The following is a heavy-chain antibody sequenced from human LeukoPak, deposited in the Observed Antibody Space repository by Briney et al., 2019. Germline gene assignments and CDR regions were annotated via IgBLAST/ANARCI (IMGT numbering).Heavy chain of an antibody. CDR2: IYYSGST. CDR3: ARSVSGDRPMDY. D-gene: IGHD3-22*01. J-gene: IGHJ4*02. Sequence: SETLSLTCTVSGGSISSYYWSWIRQPPGKGLEWIGYIYYSGSTNYNPSLKSRFTISVDTSKNQFSLKLSSVTAADTAVYYCARSVSGDRPMDYWGQGTLVTVSS. V-gene: IGHV4-59*01. CDR1: GGSISSYY.